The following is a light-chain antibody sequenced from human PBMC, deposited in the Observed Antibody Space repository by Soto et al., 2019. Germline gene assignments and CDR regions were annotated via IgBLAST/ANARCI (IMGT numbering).Light chain of an antibody. CDR2: DVT. CDR1: SSDVGGYIY. Sequence: QSALTQPASVSGSPGQSITISCTGTSSDVGGYIYVSWYQQHPGKAPKLMIYDVTSRPSGVSDRFSGSKSGNVASLTISWLQAEDEADYYCSSYTSSSTYVFGTGTKVTVL. J-gene: IGLJ1*01. V-gene: IGLV2-14*01. CDR3: SSYTSSSTYV.